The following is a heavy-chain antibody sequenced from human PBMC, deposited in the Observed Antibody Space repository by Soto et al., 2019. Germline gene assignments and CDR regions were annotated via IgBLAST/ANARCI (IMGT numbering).Heavy chain of an antibody. J-gene: IGHJ4*02. CDR2: ISYDGSNK. Sequence: GGSLRLSCAASGFIFSNYAMHWVRQAPGKGLEWVAVISYDGSNKYYADSVKGRFTISRDNSKNTLYVQMNNLRAEDTAVYYCAKATFIVPNIDFWGQGSLVTVSS. CDR1: GFIFSNYA. CDR3: AKATFIVPNIDF. V-gene: IGHV3-30*18. D-gene: IGHD2-2*01.